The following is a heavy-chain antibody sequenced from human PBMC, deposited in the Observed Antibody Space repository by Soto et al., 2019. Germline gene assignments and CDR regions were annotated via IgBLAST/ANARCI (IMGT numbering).Heavy chain of an antibody. J-gene: IGHJ3*01. V-gene: IGHV6-1*01. CDR3: ARSPLAVAGRFLLAGAVDL. Sequence: PTLSLTRAIPGDRVSGNRAAWNLIRQSPSRGLELLGRPYYGPKWYNDDAGSVKSRITINPETSKNQFTLQLKSVTPEDTAVYYCARSPLAVAGRFLLAGAVDLWGQGTMVTVSS. D-gene: IGHD6-19*01. CDR2: PYYGPKWYN. CDR1: GDRVSGNRAA.